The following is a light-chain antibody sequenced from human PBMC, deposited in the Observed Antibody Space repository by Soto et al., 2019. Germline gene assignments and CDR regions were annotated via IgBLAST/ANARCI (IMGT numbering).Light chain of an antibody. V-gene: IGLV6-57*01. CDR3: QSYGATNQV. J-gene: IGLJ3*02. Sequence: NFMLTQPHSVSESPGKTVIISCTRSSGSIASNYVQWYQQRPCSSPTTVIYEDNQRPSGVPDRLSGSIDSSSNSASLTISGLENEDEADYYCQSYGATNQVFGGGTKLTVL. CDR1: SGSIASNY. CDR2: EDN.